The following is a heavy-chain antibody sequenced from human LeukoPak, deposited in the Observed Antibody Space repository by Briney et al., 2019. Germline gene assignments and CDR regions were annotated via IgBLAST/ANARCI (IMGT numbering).Heavy chain of an antibody. V-gene: IGHV3-23*01. CDR1: GFTFSSYA. J-gene: IGHJ4*02. CDR2: ISGSGGST. Sequence: PGGSLRLSCAASGFTFSSYAMSWVRQAPGKGLEWVSAISGSGGSTYYADSVKGRFTISRDNSKNTLYLQMNTLRAEDTAVYYCAKRSRVDCGGSCPTLYYFDFWGQGTLVTVSA. CDR3: AKRSRVDCGGSCPTLYYFDF. D-gene: IGHD2-15*01.